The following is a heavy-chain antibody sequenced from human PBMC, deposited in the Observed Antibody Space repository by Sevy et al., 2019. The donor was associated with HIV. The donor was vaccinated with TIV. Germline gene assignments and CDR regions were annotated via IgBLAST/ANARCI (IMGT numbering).Heavy chain of an antibody. CDR2: ISGSGGSP. V-gene: IGHV3-23*01. J-gene: IGHJ3*02. CDR3: AKDLIFAVGEAFDI. CDR1: GFTFSDYY. Sequence: GGSLRLSCAASGFTFSDYYMSWLRQAPGKGLEWVSSISGSGGSPYYAVSVKGRFTISRDNSKNMLYLQMNSLRAEDTAIYYCAKDLIFAVGEAFDIWGQGTMVTVSS. D-gene: IGHD3-3*01.